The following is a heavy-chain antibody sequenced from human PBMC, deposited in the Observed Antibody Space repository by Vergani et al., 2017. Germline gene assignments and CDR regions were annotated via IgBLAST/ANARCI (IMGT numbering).Heavy chain of an antibody. J-gene: IGHJ4*02. Sequence: EVQLVESGGGLVKPGGSLRLSCAASGFTFSNAWMSWVRQAPGKGLEWVGRIKSKTDGGTTDYAAPVKGRFTISRDNSKNTLYLQMNSLRAEDTAVYYCAKDRVAGICDYWGQGTLVTVSS. CDR1: GFTFSNAW. CDR2: IKSKTDGGTT. D-gene: IGHD6-19*01. CDR3: AKDRVAGICDY. V-gene: IGHV3-15*01.